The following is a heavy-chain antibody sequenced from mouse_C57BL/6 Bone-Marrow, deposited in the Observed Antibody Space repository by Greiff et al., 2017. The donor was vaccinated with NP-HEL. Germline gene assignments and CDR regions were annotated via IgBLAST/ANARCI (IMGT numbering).Heavy chain of an antibody. J-gene: IGHJ1*03. Sequence: EVQLVESGGGLVKPGGSLKLSCAASGFTFSDYGMHWVRQAPEKGLEWVAYISSGSSTIYYADTVKGRFTISRDNAKNTLFLQMTSLRSEDTAMYYCARLDYGSSPDWYFDVWGTGTTVTVSS. CDR2: ISSGSSTI. CDR1: GFTFSDYG. CDR3: ARLDYGSSPDWYFDV. V-gene: IGHV5-17*01. D-gene: IGHD1-1*01.